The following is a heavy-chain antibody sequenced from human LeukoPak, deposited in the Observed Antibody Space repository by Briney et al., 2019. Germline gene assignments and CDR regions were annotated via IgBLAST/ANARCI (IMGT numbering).Heavy chain of an antibody. Sequence: GGSLRLSCAASGFTFDDYAMHWVRQAPGKGLEWVSGISWNSGSIGYADSVKGRFTISRDNAKNSLHLQMNSLRAEDTALYYCAKGSLTTPGAFLYVDNWGQGTLVTVSS. V-gene: IGHV3-9*01. D-gene: IGHD1-1*01. CDR3: AKGSLTTPGAFLYVDN. CDR2: ISWNSGSI. CDR1: GFTFDDYA. J-gene: IGHJ4*02.